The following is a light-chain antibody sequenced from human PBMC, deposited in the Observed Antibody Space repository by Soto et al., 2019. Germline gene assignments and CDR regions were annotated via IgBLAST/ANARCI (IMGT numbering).Light chain of an antibody. Sequence: ELLLTPSPGTLSLSPGATATLSCRASQTVNSDYLAWFQQRPGQAPRLLIFATSRRATDIPDRFSGSGSGTDFTLAIRRLEPEDFAVYYCHQFGYSPRTFGQGTKVDIK. CDR1: QTVNSDY. J-gene: IGKJ1*01. V-gene: IGKV3-20*01. CDR3: HQFGYSPRT. CDR2: ATS.